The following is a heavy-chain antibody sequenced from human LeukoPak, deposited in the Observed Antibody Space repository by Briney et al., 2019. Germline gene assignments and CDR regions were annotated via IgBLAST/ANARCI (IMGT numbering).Heavy chain of an antibody. V-gene: IGHV4-61*02. D-gene: IGHD6-25*01. J-gene: IGHJ6*03. Sequence: SQTLSLTCTVSGGSISSGNYYWNWIRQPAGKGLEWIGRIFASGSTNYNASLKSRVTISVDTSKNQFSLKLSSVTAADTAVYYCARGKRLSLYYYYYMDVWGKGTTVTVSS. CDR1: GGSISSGNYY. CDR2: IFASGST. CDR3: ARGKRLSLYYYYYMDV.